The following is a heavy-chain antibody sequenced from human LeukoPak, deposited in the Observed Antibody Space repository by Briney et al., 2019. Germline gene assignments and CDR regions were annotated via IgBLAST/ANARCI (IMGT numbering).Heavy chain of an antibody. J-gene: IGHJ5*02. CDR1: GYTFTSYA. CDR2: INVGNGNT. CDR3: ARAAESSGWYRVNWFDP. V-gene: IGHV1-3*01. D-gene: IGHD6-19*01. Sequence: GASVKVSCKASGYTFTSYAMHWVRQAPGQRLEWMGWINVGNGNTKYSQKFQGRVTITRDTSASTAYMELSSLRSEDTAVYYCARAAESSGWYRVNWFDPWGQGTLVTVSS.